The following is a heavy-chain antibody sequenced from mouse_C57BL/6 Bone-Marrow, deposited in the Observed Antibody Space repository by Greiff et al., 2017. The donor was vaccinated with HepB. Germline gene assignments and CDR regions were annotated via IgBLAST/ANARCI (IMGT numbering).Heavy chain of an antibody. CDR1: GYTFTSYW. CDR2: IDPSDSYT. V-gene: IGHV1-50*01. Sequence: QVQLQQPGAELVKPGASVKLSCKASGYTFTSYWMQWVKQRPGQGLEWIGEIDPSDSYTNYNQKFKGKATLTVDTSSSTAYMQLSSLTSEDSAVYYCARTYYYGSSERYYFDYWGQGTTLTVSS. J-gene: IGHJ2*01. D-gene: IGHD1-1*01. CDR3: ARTYYYGSSERYYFDY.